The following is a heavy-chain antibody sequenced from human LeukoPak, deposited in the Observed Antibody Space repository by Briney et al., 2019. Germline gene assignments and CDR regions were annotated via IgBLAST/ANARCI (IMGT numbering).Heavy chain of an antibody. Sequence: SETLSLTCTVSGGSISSSSYYWSWIRQPPGKGLEWIGEINHSGSTNYNPSLKSRVTISVDTSKNQFSLKLSSVTAADTAVYYCARRQPLYYFDYWGQGTLVTVSS. V-gene: IGHV4-39*07. CDR1: GGSISSSSYY. J-gene: IGHJ4*02. CDR3: ARRQPLYYFDY. CDR2: INHSGST. D-gene: IGHD6-13*01.